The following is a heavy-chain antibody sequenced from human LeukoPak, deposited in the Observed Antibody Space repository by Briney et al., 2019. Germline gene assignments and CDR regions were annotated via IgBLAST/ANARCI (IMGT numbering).Heavy chain of an antibody. V-gene: IGHV1-2*02. CDR3: AREYSSGWNDAFDI. Sequence: VASVKVSCKASGYIFTGYYMHWVRQAPGRGLELMGWINPNSGGTNNAQKFQGRVTMTRDTSISTAYMELSRLTFDDTAVYYCAREYSSGWNDAFDIWGQGTMVTVSS. J-gene: IGHJ3*02. D-gene: IGHD6-19*01. CDR2: INPNSGGT. CDR1: GYIFTGYY.